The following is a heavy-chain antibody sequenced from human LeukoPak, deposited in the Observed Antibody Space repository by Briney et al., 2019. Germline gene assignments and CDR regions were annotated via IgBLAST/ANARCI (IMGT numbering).Heavy chain of an antibody. Sequence: SLTLSLTCTVSGGSISSGSYYWSWIRQPPGKGLEWIGSIYYSGSTYYNPSLKSRVTISVDTSKNQFSLKLSSVTASDTAVYYCASPGGGPTDYWGQGTLVTVSS. CDR3: ASPGGGPTDY. J-gene: IGHJ4*02. V-gene: IGHV4-39*01. D-gene: IGHD3-16*01. CDR1: GGSISSGSYY. CDR2: IYYSGST.